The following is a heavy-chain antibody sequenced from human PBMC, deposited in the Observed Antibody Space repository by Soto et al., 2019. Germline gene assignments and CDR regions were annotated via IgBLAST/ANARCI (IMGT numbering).Heavy chain of an antibody. CDR3: ARVGDGYNLNY. CDR2: ISSSGSTK. CDR1: GFAFSRYE. D-gene: IGHD5-12*01. Sequence: GGSLRLSCAASGFAFSRYEMNWVRQAPGKGLEWVSYISSSGSTKYYADSVKGRFTISRDNAKNSLYLQMNSLRVEDTAVYYCARVGDGYNLNYWGQGTLVTVSS. V-gene: IGHV3-48*03. J-gene: IGHJ4*02.